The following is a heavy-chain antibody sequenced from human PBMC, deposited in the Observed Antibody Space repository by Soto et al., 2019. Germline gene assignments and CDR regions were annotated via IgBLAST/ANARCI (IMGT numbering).Heavy chain of an antibody. V-gene: IGHV1-18*01. Sequence: QVQLVQSGAEVKKPGASVKVSCKASGYTFTSYGISWVRQAPGQGLEWMGWISAYNGNTNYAQKLQGRVTMTTDTSPSTAYMERRSLRSDDTVVYYCAGSVGYYYGSGSNNRHDAFDIWGQGTMVTVSS. CDR2: ISAYNGNT. J-gene: IGHJ3*02. CDR1: GYTFTSYG. D-gene: IGHD3-10*01. CDR3: AGSVGYYYGSGSNNRHDAFDI.